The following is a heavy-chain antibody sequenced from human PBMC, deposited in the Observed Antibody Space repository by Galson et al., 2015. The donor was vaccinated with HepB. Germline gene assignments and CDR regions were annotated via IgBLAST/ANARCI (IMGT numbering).Heavy chain of an antibody. CDR2: INHSGST. CDR1: GGSFSGYY. D-gene: IGHD6-19*01. CDR3: ARAQPGLWSGWFYYYYGMDV. V-gene: IGHV4-34*01. J-gene: IGHJ6*02. Sequence: SETLSLTCAVYGGSFSGYYWSWIRQPPGKGLEWIGEINHSGSTNYNPSLKSRVTISVDTSKNQFSLKLSSVTAADTAVYYCARAQPGLWSGWFYYYYGMDVWGQGTTVTVSS.